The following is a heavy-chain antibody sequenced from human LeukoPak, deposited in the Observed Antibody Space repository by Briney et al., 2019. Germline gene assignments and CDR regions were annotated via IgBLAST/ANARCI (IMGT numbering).Heavy chain of an antibody. J-gene: IGHJ3*02. CDR2: IYYSGST. V-gene: IGHV4-59*01. CDR3: ARGEAPRDAFDI. Sequence: PSETLSLTCAVYGGSISSYYWSWIRQPPGKGLEWIGYIYYSGSTNYNPSLKSRVTISVDTSKNQFSLKLSSVTAADTAVYYCARGEAPRDAFDIWGQGTMVTVSS. CDR1: GGSISSYY.